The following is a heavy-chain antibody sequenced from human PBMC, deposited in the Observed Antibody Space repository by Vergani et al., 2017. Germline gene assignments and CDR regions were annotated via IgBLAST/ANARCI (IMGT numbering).Heavy chain of an antibody. D-gene: IGHD3-22*01. CDR3: ARASFYYDSSGYQAGDYYYMDV. CDR2: IIPIFGTA. CDR1: GGTFSSYA. Sequence: QVQLVQSGAEVKKPRSSVKVSCKASGGTFSSYAISWVRQAPGQGLEWMGGIIPIFGTANYAQKFQGRVTITADESTSTAYMELSSLRSEDTAVYYCARASFYYDSSGYQAGDYYYMDVWGKGTTVTVSS. J-gene: IGHJ6*03. V-gene: IGHV1-69*01.